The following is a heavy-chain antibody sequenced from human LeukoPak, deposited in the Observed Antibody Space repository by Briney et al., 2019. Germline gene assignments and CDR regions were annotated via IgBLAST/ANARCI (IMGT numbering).Heavy chain of an antibody. Sequence: GGSLRLSCAASGFSFSNYAMSWVRQAPGKGLEWVSAISGSGGSTYYADSVKGRFTISRDNSKNTLYLQMNSLRAEDTAVYYCARDRAAAAGGGDYWGQGTLVTVSS. CDR1: GFSFSNYA. D-gene: IGHD6-13*01. CDR3: ARDRAAAAGGGDY. J-gene: IGHJ4*02. CDR2: ISGSGGST. V-gene: IGHV3-23*01.